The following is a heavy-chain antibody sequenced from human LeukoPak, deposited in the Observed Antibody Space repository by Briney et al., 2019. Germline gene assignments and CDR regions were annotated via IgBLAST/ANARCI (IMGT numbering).Heavy chain of an antibody. CDR3: ARVEYSSSSLGFTYYYYMDV. J-gene: IGHJ6*03. D-gene: IGHD6-6*01. CDR1: GFTVSSNY. V-gene: IGHV3-53*01. Sequence: PGGSLRLSCAASGFTVSSNYMSWVRQAPGKGLEWVSVIYSGGSTYYADSVKGRFTISRDNSKNTLYLQMNSLRAEDTAEYYCARVEYSSSSLGFTYYYYMDVWGKGTTVTVSS. CDR2: IYSGGST.